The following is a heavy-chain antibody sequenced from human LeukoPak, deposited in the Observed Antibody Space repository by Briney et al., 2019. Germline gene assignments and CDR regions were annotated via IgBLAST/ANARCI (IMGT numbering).Heavy chain of an antibody. CDR2: ISSSSSYI. D-gene: IGHD3-22*01. V-gene: IGHV3-21*01. CDR1: GFTFSSYS. J-gene: IGHJ4*02. Sequence: GGSLRLSCAAFGFTFSSYSMNWVRQAPGKGLEWVSSISSSSSYIYYADSVKGRFTISRDNAKNSLYLQMNSLRAEDTAVYYCARDKVSSNYYDSSGYYYHWGQGTLVTVSS. CDR3: ARDKVSSNYYDSSGYYYH.